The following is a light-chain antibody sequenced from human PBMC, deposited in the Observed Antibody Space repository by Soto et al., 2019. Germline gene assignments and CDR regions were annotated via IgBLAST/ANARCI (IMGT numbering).Light chain of an antibody. CDR2: DAC. CDR1: QGSSNY. J-gene: IGKJ1*01. V-gene: IGKV1-16*01. Sequence: DIQMTQSPSSLSASVGDRVTIACQASQGSSNYLNWYQQKPGKAPKVLIWDACSLQRGVPSRFSGSGYGTEFTLTISSLQPDDFATYYCQQYNGHSMYSFGQGTKVDI. CDR3: QQYNGHSMYS.